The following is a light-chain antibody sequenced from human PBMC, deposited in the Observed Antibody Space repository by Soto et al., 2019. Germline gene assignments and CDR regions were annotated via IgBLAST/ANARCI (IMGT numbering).Light chain of an antibody. CDR3: QQYNNWPAIT. CDR2: GAS. V-gene: IGKV3D-15*01. J-gene: IGKJ5*01. CDR1: QSVSSN. Sequence: EIVRTQSPATLSVSPGERATLSCRASQSVSSNLAWYQQKPCQSHRLFIYGASTRATGIPARFSGSGSGTEFTLTISSLQSEDFAVYYGQQYNNWPAITFGQGTRLEIK.